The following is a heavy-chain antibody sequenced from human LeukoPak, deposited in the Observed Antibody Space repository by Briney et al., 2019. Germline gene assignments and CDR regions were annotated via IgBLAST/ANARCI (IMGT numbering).Heavy chain of an antibody. CDR2: ISGSGGST. V-gene: IGHV3-23*01. Sequence: GGSPRLSCAASGFTFSSYAMSWVRQAPGKGLEWVSAISGSGGSTYYADSVKGRFTISRDNSKNTLYLQMNSLRAEDTAVYYCVRHSSGYYYPFDYWGQGTLVTVSS. CDR3: VRHSSGYYYPFDY. J-gene: IGHJ4*02. CDR1: GFTFSSYA. D-gene: IGHD3-22*01.